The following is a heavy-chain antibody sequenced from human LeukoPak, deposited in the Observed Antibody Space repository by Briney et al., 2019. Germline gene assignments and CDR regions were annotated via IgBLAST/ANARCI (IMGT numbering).Heavy chain of an antibody. CDR2: IYHAGNT. Sequence: SETLSLTCTVSGYSISSGSYWGWIRQPPGKGLEWIGSIYHAGNTYYNPSLKSRVTISVDTSKNQFSLNLSSVTAADTAVYYCARGVPSVRYLDLWGRGTLVIVFS. CDR1: GYSISSGSY. J-gene: IGHJ2*01. V-gene: IGHV4-38-2*02. D-gene: IGHD4-17*01. CDR3: ARGVPSVRYLDL.